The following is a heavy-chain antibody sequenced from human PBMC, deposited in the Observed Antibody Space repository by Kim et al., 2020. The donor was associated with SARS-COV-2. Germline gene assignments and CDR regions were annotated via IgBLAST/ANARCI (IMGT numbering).Heavy chain of an antibody. CDR3: AKGPWEGLQLAFHDY. CDR1: GFTFSSYA. Sequence: GGSLRLSCAASGFTFSSYAMSWVRQAPGKGLEWVSAISGSGGSTYYADSVKGRFTISRDNSKHTLYLQMNGRRAEDTAVYYCAKGPWEGLQLAFHDYWGQGTLVTVSS. D-gene: IGHD6-6*01. J-gene: IGHJ4*02. V-gene: IGHV3-23*01. CDR2: ISGSGGST.